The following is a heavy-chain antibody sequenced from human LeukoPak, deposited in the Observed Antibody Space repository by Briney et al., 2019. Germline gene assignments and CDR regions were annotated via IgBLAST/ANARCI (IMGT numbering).Heavy chain of an antibody. D-gene: IGHD2-2*01. J-gene: IGHJ3*02. CDR3: ARGRDFSEDIVVVPAARDAFDI. V-gene: IGHV3-21*01. Sequence: PGGSLRLSCAASGFTFSSYEMNWVRQAPGKGLEWVSSISSSSSYIYYADSVKGRFTISRDNAKNSLYLQMNSLRAEDTAVYYCARGRDFSEDIVVVPAARDAFDIWGQGTMVTVSS. CDR2: ISSSSSYI. CDR1: GFTFSSYE.